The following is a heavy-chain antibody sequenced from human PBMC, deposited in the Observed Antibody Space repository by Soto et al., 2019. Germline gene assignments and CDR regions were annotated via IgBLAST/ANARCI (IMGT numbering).Heavy chain of an antibody. J-gene: IGHJ4*02. Sequence: EVQLLESGGGLVQPGGSLRLSCAASGFTFSSYAMSWVRQAPGKGLEWVSAISGSGGSTYYADSVKGGFTISRDNSKNTLYLHMNSLRAEDTAVYYCAKERGIQLWFYLYFDYWGQGTLVTVSS. CDR2: ISGSGGST. CDR1: GFTFSSYA. V-gene: IGHV3-23*01. D-gene: IGHD5-18*01. CDR3: AKERGIQLWFYLYFDY.